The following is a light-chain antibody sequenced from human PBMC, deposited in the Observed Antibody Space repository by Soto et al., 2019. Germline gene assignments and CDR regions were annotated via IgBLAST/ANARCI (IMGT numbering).Light chain of an antibody. Sequence: QSALTQPPSASGSPGQSVAISCTGTSSDVGGYNYVSWYQQHPGKAPKLMIYEVSNWPSGVSNRFSGSKSGNTASLTISGLQAEDEADYYCSSYTNSNTQVFGGGTQLTVL. CDR3: SSYTNSNTQV. V-gene: IGLV2-14*01. CDR1: SSDVGGYNY. CDR2: EVS. J-gene: IGLJ3*02.